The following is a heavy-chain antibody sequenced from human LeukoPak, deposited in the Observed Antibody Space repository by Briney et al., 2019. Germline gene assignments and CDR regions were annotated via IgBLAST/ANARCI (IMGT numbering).Heavy chain of an antibody. V-gene: IGHV3-7*01. CDR3: ARESFAARWD. D-gene: IGHD6-6*01. J-gene: IGHJ4*02. CDR2: IKQDGSEK. CDR1: GFTFSRYW. Sequence: GGSLRLSCAASGFTFSRYWMSWVRQAPGKGLEWVANIKQDGSEKSYVDSVKGRFTISRDNANNLLYLQMNSLRAEDTAVYYCARESFAARWDWGQGTLVTVSS.